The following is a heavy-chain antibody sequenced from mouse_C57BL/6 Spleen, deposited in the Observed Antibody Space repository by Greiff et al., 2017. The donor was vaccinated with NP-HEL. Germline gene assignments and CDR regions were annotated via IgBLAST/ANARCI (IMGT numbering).Heavy chain of an antibody. CDR2: IYPRSGNT. CDR3: ARGGGEGYYFDY. V-gene: IGHV1-81*01. Sequence: VQLQQSGAELARPGASVKLSCKASGYTFTSYGISWVKQRTGQGLEWIGEIYPRSGNTYYNEKFKGKATLTADKSSSTAYMELRSLTSEDSAVYFCARGGGEGYYFDYWGQGTTLTVSS. CDR1: GYTFTSYG. J-gene: IGHJ2*01.